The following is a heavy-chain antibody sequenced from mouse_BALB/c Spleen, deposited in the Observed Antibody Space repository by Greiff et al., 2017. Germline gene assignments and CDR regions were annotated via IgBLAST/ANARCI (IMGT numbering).Heavy chain of an antibody. J-gene: IGHJ4*01. CDR1: GFTFSSYT. CDR2: ISNGGGST. Sequence: EVQRVESGGGLVQPGGSLKLSCAASGFTFSSYTMSWVRQTPEKRLEWVAYISNGGGSTYYPDTVKGRFTISRDNAKNTLYLQMSSLKSEDTAMYYCASGNYYYAMDYWGQGTSVTVSS. CDR3: ASGNYYYAMDY. V-gene: IGHV5-12-2*01. D-gene: IGHD2-1*01.